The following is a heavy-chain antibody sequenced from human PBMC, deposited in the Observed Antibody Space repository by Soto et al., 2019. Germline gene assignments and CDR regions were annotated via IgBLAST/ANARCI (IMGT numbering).Heavy chain of an antibody. CDR3: AKDFGYNYGYDAFDI. D-gene: IGHD5-18*01. Sequence: EVQLLESGGGSVQPGGSLRLSCAASGFTFSSYAMSWVRQAPGKGLEWVSGISGSGGSTYYVDSVKGRFTISRDNSKNPMYLQMNNLRAEDTAVYYCAKDFGYNYGYDAFDIWGQGTMVTVSS. CDR1: GFTFSSYA. CDR2: ISGSGGST. J-gene: IGHJ3*02. V-gene: IGHV3-23*01.